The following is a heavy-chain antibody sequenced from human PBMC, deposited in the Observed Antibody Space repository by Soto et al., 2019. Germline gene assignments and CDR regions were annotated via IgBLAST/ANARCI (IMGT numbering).Heavy chain of an antibody. CDR2: INPYSGNT. J-gene: IGHJ5*02. CDR3: ARVNQSQYRRGDNWFDP. Sequence: QVQLVQSGAEVKKPGASVKVSCKASGYTFSNYGLSWVRQAPGQGLEWMEWINPYSGNTKYIQKLQGRVTLTTDTSTSTAYMELRSLRSDDTAVYYCARVNQSQYRRGDNWFDPWGQGTLVTVSS. V-gene: IGHV1-18*04. D-gene: IGHD3-10*01. CDR1: GYTFSNYG.